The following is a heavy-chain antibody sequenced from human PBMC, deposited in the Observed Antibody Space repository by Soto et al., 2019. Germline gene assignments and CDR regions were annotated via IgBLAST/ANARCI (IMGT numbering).Heavy chain of an antibody. CDR1: GDSVSSNSAA. V-gene: IGHV6-1*01. CDR3: ARDQGAMNV. Sequence: SQTLSLTCGISGDSVSSNSAAWNWIRQSPSRGLEWLGRTYYRSTWCSDYAVSVKSRITINPDTSKNQFSLQLNSVTLEDTAVYFCARDQGAMNVWGQGTLVNVSS. D-gene: IGHD2-2*01. CDR2: TYYRSTWCS. J-gene: IGHJ4*02.